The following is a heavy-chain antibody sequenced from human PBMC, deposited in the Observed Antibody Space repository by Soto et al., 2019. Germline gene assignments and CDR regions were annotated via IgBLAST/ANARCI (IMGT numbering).Heavy chain of an antibody. CDR3: ARADYDILTGLVYGMDV. D-gene: IGHD3-9*01. V-gene: IGHV1-18*01. CDR1: GYTFTSYG. J-gene: IGHJ6*02. Sequence: ASVKVSCKASGYTFTSYGISWVRQAPGQGLEWMGWISAYNGNTNYAQKLQGRVTMTTDTSTSTAYMELRSLRSDDTAVYYCARADYDILTGLVYGMDVWGRGTTVTVSS. CDR2: ISAYNGNT.